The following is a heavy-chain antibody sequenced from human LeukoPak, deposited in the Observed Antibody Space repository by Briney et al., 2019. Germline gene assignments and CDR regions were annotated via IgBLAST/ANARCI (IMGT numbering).Heavy chain of an antibody. CDR3: ARECSSTSCYVLRAFDI. CDR1: GYTFTSHG. Sequence: ASVKVSCKASGYTFTSHGISWVRQAPGQGLEWMGWISAYNGNTNYAQKLQGRVTMTTDTSTSTAYMELSSLRSDDTAVYYCARECSSTSCYVLRAFDIWGQGTMVTVSS. J-gene: IGHJ3*02. D-gene: IGHD2-2*01. CDR2: ISAYNGNT. V-gene: IGHV1-18*04.